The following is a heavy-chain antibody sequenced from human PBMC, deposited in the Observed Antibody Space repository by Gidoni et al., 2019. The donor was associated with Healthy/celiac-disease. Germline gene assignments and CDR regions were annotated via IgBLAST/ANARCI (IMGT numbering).Heavy chain of an antibody. CDR2: INHSGST. Sequence: QVQLQQWGAGLLKPSETLSLTCAVYGGSFSGYYWSWIRQPPGKGLEWIGEINHSGSTNYNPSLKSRVTISVDTSKNQFSLKLSSVTAADTAVYYCARGLGYYDSSGFAWYFDLWGRGTLVTVSS. V-gene: IGHV4-34*01. CDR3: ARGLGYYDSSGFAWYFDL. J-gene: IGHJ2*01. D-gene: IGHD3-22*01. CDR1: GGSFSGYY.